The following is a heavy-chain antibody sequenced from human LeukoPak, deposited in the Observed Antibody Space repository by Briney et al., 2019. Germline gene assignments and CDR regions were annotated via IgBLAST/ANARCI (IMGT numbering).Heavy chain of an antibody. J-gene: IGHJ6*03. D-gene: IGHD4-11*01. CDR3: ARDADYTYYYYSYMDV. CDR2: INSEGSST. CDR1: GFTFSRYW. V-gene: IGHV3-74*01. Sequence: SGGSLRLSCAASGFTFSRYWMHWVRQAPGKGVVGVSRINSEGSSTIYADSVKGGFTISTDNANNTLYLQMNSLRAEDTAVYYCARDADYTYYYYSYMDVWGKGTTVTVSS.